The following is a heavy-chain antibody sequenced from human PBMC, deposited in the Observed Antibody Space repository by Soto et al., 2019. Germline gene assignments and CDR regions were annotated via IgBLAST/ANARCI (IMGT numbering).Heavy chain of an antibody. CDR3: VKSRAGDFDY. CDR2: ITVRGDGT. J-gene: IGHJ4*02. Sequence: EVQLLESGGDLVQPGGSLRLSCAASGFAFSSSVMGWVRQAPGKGLEWVSTITVRGDGTFYADSVKGRFSISRDNSENTLSLQMNSLRPDDTATYHCVKSRAGDFDYWGQGTLVTVSS. CDR1: GFAFSSSV. D-gene: IGHD6-19*01. V-gene: IGHV3-23*01.